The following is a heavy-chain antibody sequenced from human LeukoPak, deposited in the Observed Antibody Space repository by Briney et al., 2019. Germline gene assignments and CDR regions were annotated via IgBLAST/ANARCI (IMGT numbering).Heavy chain of an antibody. D-gene: IGHD3-22*01. J-gene: IGHJ3*02. CDR3: ARDRSGYYFPPGGGNAFDI. CDR1: GGSISSYY. V-gene: IGHV4-59*01. Sequence: SETLSLTCTVSGGSISSYYWSWIRQPPGKGLEWIGYIYYSGSTNYNPSLKSRVTISVDTSKNQFSLKLSSVTAADTAVYYCARDRSGYYFPPGGGNAFDIWGQGTMVTVSS. CDR2: IYYSGST.